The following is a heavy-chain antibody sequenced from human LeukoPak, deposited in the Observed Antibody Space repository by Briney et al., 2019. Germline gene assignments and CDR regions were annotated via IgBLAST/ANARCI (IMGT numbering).Heavy chain of an antibody. J-gene: IGHJ4*02. CDR1: GGSFSGYY. V-gene: IGHV4-34*01. CDR3: ARIDYYDSSEHY. CDR2: ISHSGST. Sequence: SETLSLTCAVYGGSFSGYYWSWIRQPPGKGLERIGEISHSGSTNYNPSLKSRVTISVDTSKNQFSLKLSSVTAADTAVYYCARIDYYDSSEHYWGQGTLVTVSS. D-gene: IGHD3-22*01.